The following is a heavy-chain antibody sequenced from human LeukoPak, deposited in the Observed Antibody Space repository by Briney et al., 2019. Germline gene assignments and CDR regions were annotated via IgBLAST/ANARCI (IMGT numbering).Heavy chain of an antibody. CDR3: ASGDYSSGWYWNY. CDR2: IIPIFGTA. CDR1: GGTFSSYA. V-gene: IGHV1-69*05. Sequence: ASVKVSCKASGGTFSSYAISWVRQAPGQGLEWMGGIIPIFGTANYAQKFQGRVTITTDESTSTAYMELRSLRSEDTAVYYCASGDYSSGWYWNYRGQGTLVTVSS. J-gene: IGHJ4*02. D-gene: IGHD6-19*01.